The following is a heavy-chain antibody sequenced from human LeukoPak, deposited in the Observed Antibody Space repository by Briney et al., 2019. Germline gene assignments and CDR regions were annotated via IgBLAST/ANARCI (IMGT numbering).Heavy chain of an antibody. CDR2: IIPILGIA. CDR3: ARVGEGLVVPAAPGRRDY. V-gene: IGHV1-69*04. CDR1: GGTFSSYA. Sequence: SVKVSCKASGGTFSSYAISWVRQAPGQGLEWMGRIIPILGIANYAQKFQGRVTITADKSTSTAYMELSSLRSEDTAVYYCARVGEGLVVPAAPGRRDYWGQGTLVTVSS. D-gene: IGHD2-2*01. J-gene: IGHJ4*02.